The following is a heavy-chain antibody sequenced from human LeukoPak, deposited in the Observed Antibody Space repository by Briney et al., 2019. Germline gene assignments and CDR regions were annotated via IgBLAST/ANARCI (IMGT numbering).Heavy chain of an antibody. J-gene: IGHJ4*02. Sequence: QSGGSLRLSWEASGFTVGSNYMGGSRQAPGKGLEWVSVVYSGGSTYYADSVKGRFTISRDNSKNTLYLQMNSLRAEDTAVYYCARGRYAFDYWGQGTLVTVSS. V-gene: IGHV3-66*01. CDR2: VYSGGST. D-gene: IGHD1-1*01. CDR3: ARGRYAFDY. CDR1: GFTVGSNY.